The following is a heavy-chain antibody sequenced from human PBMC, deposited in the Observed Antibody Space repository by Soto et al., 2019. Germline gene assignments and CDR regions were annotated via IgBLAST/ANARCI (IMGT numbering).Heavy chain of an antibody. CDR2: IGTAGDT. J-gene: IGHJ3*02. CDR3: ARVARGWDAFGI. V-gene: IGHV3-13*01. Sequence: PGGSLRLSCAASGFTFSSYDMHWVRQATGKGLEWVSAIGTAGDTYYPGSVKGRFTISRENAKNSLYLQMNSLRAGDTAVYYCARVARGWDAFGIWGQGTMVTV. D-gene: IGHD3-10*01. CDR1: GFTFSSYD.